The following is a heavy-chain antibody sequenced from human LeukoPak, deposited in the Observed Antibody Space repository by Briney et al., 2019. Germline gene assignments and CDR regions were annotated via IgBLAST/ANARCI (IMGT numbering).Heavy chain of an antibody. J-gene: IGHJ4*02. D-gene: IGHD5-12*01. Sequence: ASVKVYCKASGYTFTGYYMHWVRQAPGQGLEWMGWINPNSGGTNYAQKFQGRVTMTRDTSISTAYMELSRLRSDDTAVYYCASDSGYDPYYFDYWGQGTLVTVSS. CDR3: ASDSGYDPYYFDY. CDR1: GYTFTGYY. V-gene: IGHV1-2*02. CDR2: INPNSGGT.